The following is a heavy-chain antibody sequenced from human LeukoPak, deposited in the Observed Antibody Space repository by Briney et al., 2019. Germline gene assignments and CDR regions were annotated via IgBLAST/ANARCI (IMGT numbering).Heavy chain of an antibody. CDR2: INPNSGGT. J-gene: IGHJ4*02. CDR3: ARVRIAAAGYFDY. Sequence: ASVKVSCKASGYTFTGYYMHWVRQAPGQGLEWMGWINPNSGGTNYAQKFQGRVTMTRDTSISTAYMELSRLRSDDTAVYYCARVRIAAAGYFDYWSQGTLVTVSS. CDR1: GYTFTGYY. D-gene: IGHD6-13*01. V-gene: IGHV1-2*02.